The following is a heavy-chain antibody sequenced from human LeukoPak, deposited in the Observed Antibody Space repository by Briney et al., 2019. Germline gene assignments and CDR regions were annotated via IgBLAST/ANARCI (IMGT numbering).Heavy chain of an antibody. CDR2: IYYSGST. CDR1: GGSISSYY. Sequence: KPSETLSLTCTVSGGSISSYYWSWIRQPPGKGLEWIGYIYYSGSTNYNPSLKSRVTISVDTSKNQFSLKLSSVTAADTAVYYCAREEVGYGDHKIDYWGQGTLVTVSS. D-gene: IGHD4-17*01. J-gene: IGHJ4*02. V-gene: IGHV4-59*01. CDR3: AREEVGYGDHKIDY.